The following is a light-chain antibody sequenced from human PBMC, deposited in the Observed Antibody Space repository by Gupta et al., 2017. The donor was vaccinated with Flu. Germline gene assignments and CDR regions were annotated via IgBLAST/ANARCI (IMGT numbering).Light chain of an antibody. CDR2: DAS. V-gene: IGKV3-11*01. Sequence: PATLSLSPGERATLSCRASQSVSSDLAWYQQKPGQAPRLLIFDASNRATGIPARFSGSGSGTDFTLTISSLEPEDFAVYYCQHRSNWPRTFGQGTKVETK. CDR1: QSVSSD. CDR3: QHRSNWPRT. J-gene: IGKJ1*01.